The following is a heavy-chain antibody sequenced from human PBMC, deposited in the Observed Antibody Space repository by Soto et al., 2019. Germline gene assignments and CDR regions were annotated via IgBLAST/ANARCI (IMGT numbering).Heavy chain of an antibody. D-gene: IGHD5-18*01. J-gene: IGHJ5*02. V-gene: IGHV3-7*01. CDR1: GFTFSSHW. Sequence: EVQLVESGGGLVQPGGSLRLSCAGSGFTFSSHWMTWVRQAPGKGLEWVANIKEDGSEKYYVDSVKGRFTISRDNAKNSLYLQTNSLRAEYTALYYCARDRTADHWGQGTLVTVSS. CDR3: ARDRTADH. CDR2: IKEDGSEK.